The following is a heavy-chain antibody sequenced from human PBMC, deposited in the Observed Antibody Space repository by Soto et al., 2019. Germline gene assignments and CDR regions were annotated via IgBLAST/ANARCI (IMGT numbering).Heavy chain of an antibody. Sequence: ASVKVSCKASGYTFTNYAIHWVRQAPGQSLEWMGWINTGTGNTKFSQKFQGRLTITSDTFATTAYMELSSLKSEDTGVYYCARDTSVVWFDPWGQGTLVTVSS. CDR2: INTGTGNT. V-gene: IGHV1-3*04. CDR3: ARDTSVVWFDP. J-gene: IGHJ5*02. CDR1: GYTFTNYA.